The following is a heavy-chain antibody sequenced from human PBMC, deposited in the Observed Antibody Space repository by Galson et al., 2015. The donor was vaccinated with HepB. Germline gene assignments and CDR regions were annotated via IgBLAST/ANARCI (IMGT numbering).Heavy chain of an antibody. Sequence: PALVKPTQTLTLTCTFSGFSLRTSGVGVGWIRQPPGKALEWLALIYWDDDKRYSPSLKSRLTITKDTSKNQVVLTMTNMDPVDTATYYCAHQNYYGSGSYSPFDYWGQGTLVTVSS. CDR1: GFSLRTSGVG. CDR2: IYWDDDK. D-gene: IGHD3-10*01. V-gene: IGHV2-5*02. CDR3: AHQNYYGSGSYSPFDY. J-gene: IGHJ4*02.